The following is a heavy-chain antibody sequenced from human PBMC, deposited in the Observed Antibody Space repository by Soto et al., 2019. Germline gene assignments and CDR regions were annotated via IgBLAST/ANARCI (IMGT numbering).Heavy chain of an antibody. D-gene: IGHD6-13*01. V-gene: IGHV3-23*01. J-gene: IGHJ1*01. CDR2: ISGSGGST. CDR3: AKDSDSSRVGYFQH. Sequence: PGGSLRLSCAASGFTFSSYAMSWVRQAPGKGLEWVSAISGSGGSTYYADSVKGRFTISRDNSKNTLYLQMNSLRAEDTALYYCAKDSDSSRVGYFQHWGQGTLVTVSS. CDR1: GFTFSSYA.